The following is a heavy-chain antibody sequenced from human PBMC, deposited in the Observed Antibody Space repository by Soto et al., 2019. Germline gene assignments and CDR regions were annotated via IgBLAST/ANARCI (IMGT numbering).Heavy chain of an antibody. CDR1: GGTFSSYA. CDR2: IIPIFGTA. V-gene: IGHV1-69*13. D-gene: IGHD3-22*01. CDR3: ARERVDYYDGSGYPDAFDI. Sequence: SVKVSCKASGGTFSSYAISWVRQAPGQGLEWMGGIIPIFGTANYAQKFQGRVTITADESTSTAYMELSSLRSEDTAVYYCARERVDYYDGSGYPDAFDIWGQGTMVTVSS. J-gene: IGHJ3*02.